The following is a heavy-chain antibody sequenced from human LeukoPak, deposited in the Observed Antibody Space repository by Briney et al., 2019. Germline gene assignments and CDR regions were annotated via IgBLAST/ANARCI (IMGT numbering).Heavy chain of an antibody. D-gene: IGHD2-2*02. CDR2: INHSGST. CDR3: ARGSARYCSSTSCYRGGSYYYYGMDV. CDR1: GGSFSGYY. V-gene: IGHV4-34*01. J-gene: IGHJ6*02. Sequence: PSETLSLTCAVYGGSFSGYYWGWIRQPPGKGLEWIGEINHSGSTNYNPSLKSRVTISVDTSKNQFSLKLSSVTAADTAVYYCARGSARYCSSTSCYRGGSYYYYGMDVWGQGTTVTVSS.